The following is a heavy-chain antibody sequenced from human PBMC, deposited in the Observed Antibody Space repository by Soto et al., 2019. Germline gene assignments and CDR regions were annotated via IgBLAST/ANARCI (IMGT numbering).Heavy chain of an antibody. V-gene: IGHV4-39*07. Sequence: SETLSLTCTVSGGSISDNDYYWNWIRQPPGKGLEWIGTISHTGTAYYNPSLESRVAISVGTSENQFFLNLSSVTAADTAVYYCARVPDRWGQGTLVTVSS. CDR1: GGSISDNDYY. D-gene: IGHD2-2*01. CDR3: ARVPDR. J-gene: IGHJ5*02. CDR2: ISHTGTA.